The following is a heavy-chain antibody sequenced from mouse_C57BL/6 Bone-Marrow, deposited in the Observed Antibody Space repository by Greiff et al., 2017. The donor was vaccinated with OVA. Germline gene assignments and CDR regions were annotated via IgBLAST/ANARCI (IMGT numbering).Heavy chain of an antibody. V-gene: IGHV1-39*01. J-gene: IGHJ3*01. Sequence: VQLQQSGPELVKPGASVKISCKASGYSFTDYNMNWVKQSTGKSLEWIGEINPNYGTTSYNQKFKGKATLTVDQSSSTAYMQLTSLTSEDSAVYYCARVVHSGGGAWFDYWGQGTLVTVSA. CDR1: GYSFTDYN. CDR2: INPNYGTT. CDR3: ARVVHSGGGAWFDY.